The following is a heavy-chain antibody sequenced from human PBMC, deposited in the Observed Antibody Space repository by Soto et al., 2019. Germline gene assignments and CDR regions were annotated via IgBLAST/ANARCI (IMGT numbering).Heavy chain of an antibody. Sequence: NPSETLSLTCTVSGGSISSGGYYWSWIRQHPGKGLEWIGYIYYCGSTYYNPSLKSRVTISVDKSKNQFYLKLSSVTAADTAAYSCGRMLDQLFEYWGQGTLVNLSS. CDR3: GRMLDQLFEY. J-gene: IGHJ4*02. CDR1: GGSISSGGYY. CDR2: IYYCGST. V-gene: IGHV4-31*03. D-gene: IGHD2-8*01.